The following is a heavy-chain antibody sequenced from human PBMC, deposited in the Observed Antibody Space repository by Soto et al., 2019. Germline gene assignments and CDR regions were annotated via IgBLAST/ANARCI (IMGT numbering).Heavy chain of an antibody. D-gene: IGHD6-19*01. CDR2: ISGYNGDT. CDR3: VREFLAGSFDN. Sequence: QVQLVQSGAEVKKPGASVKVSCKTSGYTYSKYIIAWVRQTPGQGLEWMGWISGYNGDTHYAPELQGRVTFTSETSTSTAYMELRSLTSDDTAVYYCVREFLAGSFDNWGQGTLVTVSS. CDR1: GYTYSKYI. V-gene: IGHV1-18*04. J-gene: IGHJ4*02.